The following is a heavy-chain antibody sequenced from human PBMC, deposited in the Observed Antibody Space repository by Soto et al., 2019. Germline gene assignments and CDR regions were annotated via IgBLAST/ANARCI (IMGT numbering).Heavy chain of an antibody. CDR3: VRDRRYTYGYIDS. CDR1: GGSINSGDYY. D-gene: IGHD5-18*01. CDR2: IYYSGST. Sequence: PSETLSLTCTVSGGSINSGDYYWSWIRQPPGEGLEWIAYIYYSGSTHCNPSLKSRVTISIDTSKNQFSLKLSSVTAADTAVYYCVRDRRYTYGYIDSWGQGTLVTVS. V-gene: IGHV4-30-4*01. J-gene: IGHJ4*02.